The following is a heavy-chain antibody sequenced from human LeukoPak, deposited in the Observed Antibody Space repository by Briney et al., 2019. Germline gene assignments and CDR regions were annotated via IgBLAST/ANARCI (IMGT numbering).Heavy chain of an antibody. D-gene: IGHD3-10*01. CDR1: GYSFTGYY. CDR3: ARDGRFGELLENLSDY. Sequence: GASVKVSCKASGYSFTGYYMHWVRQAPGQGLEWMGWLNPNSGGTNYAQKFQGRITMTRDTSTSTVYIELSSLRSEDTAVYYCARDGRFGELLENLSDYWGQGTLVTVSS. CDR2: LNPNSGGT. J-gene: IGHJ4*02. V-gene: IGHV1-2*02.